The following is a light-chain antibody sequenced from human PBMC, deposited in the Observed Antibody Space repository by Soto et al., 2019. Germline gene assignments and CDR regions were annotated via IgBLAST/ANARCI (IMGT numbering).Light chain of an antibody. Sequence: TQSPATLSVSPGGRATLSCRASQSVSNYLAWYQQKTGQAPRLLIYGASTRATGIPARFSGSGSGTEFTLTISSLQSEDFAVYYCQQYNNWPRTFGQGTKVDIK. V-gene: IGKV3-15*01. CDR3: QQYNNWPRT. CDR1: QSVSNY. J-gene: IGKJ1*01. CDR2: GAS.